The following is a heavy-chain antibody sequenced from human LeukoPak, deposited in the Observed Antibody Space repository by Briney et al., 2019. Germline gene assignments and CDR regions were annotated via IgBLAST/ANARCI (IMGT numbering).Heavy chain of an antibody. CDR3: ARDSVSPGAFDI. J-gene: IGHJ3*02. CDR2: ISGSGGST. Sequence: PGGSLRLSCAASGFTFSSYAMSWVRQAPGKGLEWVSAISGSGGSTYYADSVKGRFTISRDNSKNTLYLQMNSLRAEDTAVYYCARDSVSPGAFDIWGQGTMVTVSS. V-gene: IGHV3-23*01. D-gene: IGHD5/OR15-5a*01. CDR1: GFTFSSYA.